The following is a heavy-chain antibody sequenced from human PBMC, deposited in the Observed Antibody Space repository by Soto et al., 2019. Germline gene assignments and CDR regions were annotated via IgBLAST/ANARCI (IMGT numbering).Heavy chain of an antibody. J-gene: IGHJ4*02. V-gene: IGHV4-4*02. CDR3: ARAKLCNTLSCPHSFDT. Sequence: QVLLKESGPGLINASGTLSLTCGVSGGSISTNNWWSWVRQTPGQGLEWIAEVYHTGSTNYNPSLKSRLTISVDKSKNQFSLRLTSVTAADSAVYYCARAKLCNTLSCPHSFDTWGQGTLVSVSS. CDR1: GGSISTNNW. CDR2: VYHTGST. D-gene: IGHD2-15*01.